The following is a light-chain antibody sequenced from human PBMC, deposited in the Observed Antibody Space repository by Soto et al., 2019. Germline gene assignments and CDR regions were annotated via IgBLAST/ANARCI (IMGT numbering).Light chain of an antibody. V-gene: IGLV9-49*01. CDR1: SGYSNYK. CDR2: VGTGGIVG. Sequence: QPVLTQPPSASASLGAPVTLTCTLSSGYSNYKVDWYQQRPGKGPRFVMRVGTGGIVGSKGDGIPDRFSVLGSGLNRYLTINNIQEEDESDYHCGADHGSGSNFVVFGGGTKLTVL. J-gene: IGLJ2*01. CDR3: GADHGSGSNFVV.